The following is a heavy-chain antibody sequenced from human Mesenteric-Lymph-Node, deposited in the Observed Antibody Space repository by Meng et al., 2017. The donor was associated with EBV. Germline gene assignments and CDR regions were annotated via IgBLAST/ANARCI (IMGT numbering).Heavy chain of an antibody. V-gene: IGHV4-34*12. CDR1: GGSFNNCG. CDR3: SRVDYITSLPFDY. CDR2: IVHSGSN. D-gene: IGHD4/OR15-4a*01. J-gene: IGHJ4*02. Sequence: QVPVKKFGASVVKPAQTLALTCAFYGGSFNNCGWTWVRQAPGKGLEWVGLIVHSGSNNNNPTPKRRVTIAINTSKNQFPLMLTSMTVADTAVYYCSRVDYITSLPFDYWGRGTLVTVSS.